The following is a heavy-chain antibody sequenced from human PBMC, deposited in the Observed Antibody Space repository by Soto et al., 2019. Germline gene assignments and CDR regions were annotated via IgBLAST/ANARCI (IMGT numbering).Heavy chain of an antibody. D-gene: IGHD6-13*01. V-gene: IGHV4-30-4*01. J-gene: IGHJ3*02. CDR1: GGSVSNGDYY. CDR3: ARASIAAAGGDAFDI. Sequence: SETLSLTCTVSGGSVSNGDYYWSWIRQPPGKGLEWIGYIFYSGSAHYNPSLKSRVTISIDTSKSQFSLKLSSVTATDTAVYYCARASIAAAGGDAFDIWGQGTMVPVAS. CDR2: IFYSGSA.